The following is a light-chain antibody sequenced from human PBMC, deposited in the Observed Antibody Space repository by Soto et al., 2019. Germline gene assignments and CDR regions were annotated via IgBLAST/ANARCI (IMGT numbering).Light chain of an antibody. CDR3: QQNGRSPT. Sequence: EIVMTQSPATLSVSPGERATLSCRARRPVVMQYIAWYHQKPGQAPRLLIHDAVTRATGIPDRFSGSGSGSGTEFTLFISRLEPEDCGIYYCQQNGRSPTFGPGTKVDI. CDR2: DAV. V-gene: IGKV3-20*01. CDR1: RPVVMQY. J-gene: IGKJ3*01.